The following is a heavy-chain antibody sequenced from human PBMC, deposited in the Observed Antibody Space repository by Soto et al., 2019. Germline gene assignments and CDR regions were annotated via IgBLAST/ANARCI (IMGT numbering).Heavy chain of an antibody. CDR3: ARSKELEPDFDY. D-gene: IGHD1-1*01. CDR2: INHSGNT. Sequence: SETLSLTCAVYGASLSDNYCNWLRQPPGKGLEWIGEINHSGNTNYNPSLRSRVTISVDRSKNQFSLKLSSVTAADTAVYYCARSKELEPDFDYWGQGTLVTVSS. V-gene: IGHV4-34*01. J-gene: IGHJ4*02. CDR1: GASLSDNY.